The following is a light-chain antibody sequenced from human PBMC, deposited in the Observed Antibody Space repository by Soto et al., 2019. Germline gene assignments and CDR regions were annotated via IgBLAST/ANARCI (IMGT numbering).Light chain of an antibody. V-gene: IGKV1-5*03. Sequence: DIQMTQSPSILSTSVGDRVTITCRASQSVSGWLAWYQQKPVKAPKLLIYRASSLRSGVPSRFSGSASGTEFTLTISGLQPDDFATYYCQQYDRYPLTFGGGTKVEI. CDR3: QQYDRYPLT. CDR1: QSVSGW. CDR2: RAS. J-gene: IGKJ4*01.